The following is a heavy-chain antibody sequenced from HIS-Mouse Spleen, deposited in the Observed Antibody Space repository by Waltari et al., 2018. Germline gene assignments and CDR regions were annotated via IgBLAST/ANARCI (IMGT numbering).Heavy chain of an antibody. CDR2: IKQDGSEK. D-gene: IGHD3-9*01. J-gene: IGHJ4*02. CDR3: ARLTYYFDY. CDR1: GFTFRSYW. Sequence: EVQLVESGGGLVQPGGSLRLSCAASGFTFRSYWMSWVRQAPGKGLEWVANIKQDGSEKYYVDSVKGRFTISRDNAKNSLYLQMNSLRAEDTAVYYCARLTYYFDYWGQGTLVTVSS. V-gene: IGHV3-7*01.